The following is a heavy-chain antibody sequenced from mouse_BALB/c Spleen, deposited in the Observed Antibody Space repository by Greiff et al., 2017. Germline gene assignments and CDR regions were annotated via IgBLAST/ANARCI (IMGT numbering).Heavy chain of an antibody. CDR2: IYPSDSYT. Sequence: QVQLQQPGAELVRPGASVKLSCKASGYTFTSYWINWVKQRPGQGLEWIGNIYPSDSYTNYNQKFKDKATLTVDKSSSTAYMQLSSPTSEDSAVYYCTRSDYGSSGDYWGQGTTLTVSS. D-gene: IGHD1-1*01. V-gene: IGHV1-69*02. CDR1: GYTFTSYW. J-gene: IGHJ2*01. CDR3: TRSDYGSSGDY.